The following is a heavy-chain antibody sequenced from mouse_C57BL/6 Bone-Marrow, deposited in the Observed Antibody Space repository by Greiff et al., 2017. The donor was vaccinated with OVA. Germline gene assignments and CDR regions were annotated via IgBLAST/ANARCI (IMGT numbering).Heavy chain of an antibody. CDR3: ASGDFTTVVAPYYYAMDY. CDR2: INPNNGGT. CDR1: GYTFTDYN. D-gene: IGHD1-1*01. J-gene: IGHJ4*01. Sequence: EVQLQQSGPELVKPGASVKMSCKASGYTFTDYNMHWVKQSHGKSLEWIGYINPNNGGTSYNQKFKGKATLTVNKSSSTAYMELRSLTSEDSAVYYCASGDFTTVVAPYYYAMDYWGQGTSVTVSS. V-gene: IGHV1-22*01.